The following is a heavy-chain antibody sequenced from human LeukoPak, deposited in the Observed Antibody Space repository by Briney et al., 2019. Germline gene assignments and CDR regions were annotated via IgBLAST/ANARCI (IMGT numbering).Heavy chain of an antibody. CDR1: GYIFTGYY. J-gene: IGHJ4*02. V-gene: IGHV1-2*04. D-gene: IGHD4-17*01. CDR2: INPNSGGT. CDR3: ARGGDDDYGDPYYFDY. Sequence: ASVKVSCKASGYIFTGYYMHWVRQAPGQGLEWMGWINPNSGGTNYAQKFQGWVTMTRDTSISTAYMELSRLRSDDAAVYYCARGGDDDYGDPYYFDYWGQGTLVTVSS.